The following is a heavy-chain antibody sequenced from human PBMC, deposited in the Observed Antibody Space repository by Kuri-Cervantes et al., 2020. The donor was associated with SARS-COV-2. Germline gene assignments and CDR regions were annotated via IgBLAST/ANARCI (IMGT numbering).Heavy chain of an antibody. V-gene: IGHV3-53*01. CDR2: IYSGGST. CDR3: TTDYVQDYYDSSGYSEYFQH. CDR1: GFTVSSNY. J-gene: IGHJ1*01. D-gene: IGHD3-22*01. Sequence: GGSLRLSCAASGFTVSSNYMSWVRQAPGKGLEWVSVIYSGGSTYYADSVKGRLTISRDNSKNTLYLQMNSLKTEDTAVYYCTTDYVQDYYDSSGYSEYFQHWGQGTLVTVSS.